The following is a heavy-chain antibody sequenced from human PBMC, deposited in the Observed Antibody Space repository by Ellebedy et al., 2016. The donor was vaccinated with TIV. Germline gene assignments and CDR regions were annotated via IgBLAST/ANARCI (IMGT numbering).Heavy chain of an antibody. Sequence: GESLKISCAASGFTFSSYGMSWLRQAPGKGLEWVSATSGSGRSTYYADSVKGRFTISRDNSKNTRYLQMNSLRAEDRAVYYCAKESIAAAFTGSFDPWGQGTLVTVSS. J-gene: IGHJ5*02. D-gene: IGHD6-13*01. CDR1: GFTFSSYG. CDR2: TSGSGRST. V-gene: IGHV3-23*01. CDR3: AKESIAAAFTGSFDP.